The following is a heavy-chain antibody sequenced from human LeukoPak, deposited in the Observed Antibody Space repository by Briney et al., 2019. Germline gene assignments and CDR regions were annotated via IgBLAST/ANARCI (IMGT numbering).Heavy chain of an antibody. Sequence: GGSLRLSCAASGFTFSSYWMHWVRQAPGKGLVWVSRINSDGSSTSYADSVKGRFTISRDNAKNTLYLQMNSLRAEDTAVYYCARGRKQWLVSSANNWFDPWGQGTLVTVSS. CDR3: ARGRKQWLVSSANNWFDP. J-gene: IGHJ5*02. CDR1: GFTFSSYW. CDR2: INSDGSST. V-gene: IGHV3-74*01. D-gene: IGHD6-19*01.